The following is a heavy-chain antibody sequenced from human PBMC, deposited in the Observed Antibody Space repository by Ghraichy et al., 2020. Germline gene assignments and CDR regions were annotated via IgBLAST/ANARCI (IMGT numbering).Heavy chain of an antibody. V-gene: IGHV1-46*01. Sequence: ASVKVSCKASGYTFTSYYMHWVRQAPGQGLEWMGIINPSGGSTSYAQKFQGRVTMTRDTSTSTVYMELSSLRSEDTAVYYCALVPISYYYGMDVWGQGTTVTVSS. CDR1: GYTFTSYY. J-gene: IGHJ6*02. D-gene: IGHD6-13*01. CDR3: ALVPISYYYGMDV. CDR2: INPSGGST.